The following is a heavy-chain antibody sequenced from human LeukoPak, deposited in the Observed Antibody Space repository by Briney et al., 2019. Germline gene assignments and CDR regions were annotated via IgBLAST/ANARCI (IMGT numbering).Heavy chain of an antibody. V-gene: IGHV1-8*01. Sequence: GASVKVSCKASGYTFTSYDINWVRQATGQGLEWMGWMNPNSGNTGYAQKFQGRVTMTRDTSISTAYMELSRLRSDDTAVYYCAKTSLGHPPYYCTMDVWGQGTTVTVSS. D-gene: IGHD7-27*01. CDR3: AKTSLGHPPYYCTMDV. J-gene: IGHJ6*02. CDR2: MNPNSGNT. CDR1: GYTFTSYD.